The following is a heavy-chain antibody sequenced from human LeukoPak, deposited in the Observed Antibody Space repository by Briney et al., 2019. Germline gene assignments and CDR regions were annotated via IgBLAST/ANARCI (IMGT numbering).Heavy chain of an antibody. CDR2: ISYDGSNK. J-gene: IGHJ4*02. Sequence: PGGSLRLSCAASGFTFSNYAIHWVRQAPGKGLEWVAVISYDGSNKYYADSVKGRFTISRDNSKNTLYLQMNSLGAEDTAVYYCARDTGWLQWGLDYWGQGTLVTVSS. CDR1: GFTFSNYA. V-gene: IGHV3-30-3*01. CDR3: ARDTGWLQWGLDY. D-gene: IGHD5-24*01.